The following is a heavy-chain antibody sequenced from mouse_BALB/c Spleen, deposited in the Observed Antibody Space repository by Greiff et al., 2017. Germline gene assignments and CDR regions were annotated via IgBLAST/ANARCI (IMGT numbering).Heavy chain of an antibody. Sequence: QVQLQQPGAELVKPGASVKLSCKASGYTFTSYYMYWVKQRPGQGLEWIGGINPSNGGTNFNEKFKSKATLTVDKSSSTAYMQLSSLTSEDSAVYYCTRSNYGNLDYAMDYWGQGTSVTVSS. V-gene: IGHV1S81*02. CDR2: INPSNGGT. CDR1: GYTFTSYY. D-gene: IGHD2-1*01. CDR3: TRSNYGNLDYAMDY. J-gene: IGHJ4*01.